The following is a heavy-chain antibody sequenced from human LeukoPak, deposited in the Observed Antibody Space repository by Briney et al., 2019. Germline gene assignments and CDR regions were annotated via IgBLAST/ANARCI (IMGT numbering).Heavy chain of an antibody. Sequence: WETLSLTCNVSGGSISSNTYFWGWIRRPPGKGLEWIGSIRYSGSTYYNPSLKSRVTISVDTSKNQFSLKLSSVTAADTAVYYCARDPPDGGNSGDYWGQGTLVTVSS. CDR2: IRYSGST. CDR3: ARDPPDGGNSGDY. D-gene: IGHD4-23*01. J-gene: IGHJ4*02. CDR1: GGSISSNTYF. V-gene: IGHV4-39*07.